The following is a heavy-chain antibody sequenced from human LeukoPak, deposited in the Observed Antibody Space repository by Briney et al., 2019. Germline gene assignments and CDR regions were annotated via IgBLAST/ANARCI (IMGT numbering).Heavy chain of an antibody. J-gene: IGHJ6*04. V-gene: IGHV3-30*04. CDR3: AKDHRYCSSTSCYRSYYYGMDV. CDR2: ISYDGSSK. CDR1: GFTFSSYA. Sequence: PGRSLRLSCAASGFTFSSYAMHWVRQAPGKGLEWVAVISYDGSSKYYADSVKGRFTISRDNSKNTLFLQMNSLRAEDTAMYYCAKDHRYCSSTSCYRSYYYGMDVWGKGTTVTVSS. D-gene: IGHD2-2*01.